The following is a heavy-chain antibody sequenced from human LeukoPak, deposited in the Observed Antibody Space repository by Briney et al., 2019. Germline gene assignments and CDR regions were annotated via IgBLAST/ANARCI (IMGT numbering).Heavy chain of an antibody. CDR3: ARVRQATTSNRYFDY. D-gene: IGHD5-24*01. Sequence: GGSLRLSCAASGFTFSDYYMSWIRQAPGKGLEWVSYISSSGSTIYYADSVKGRFTISRDNAKNSLYLQMNSLRAEDTAVYYCARVRQATTSNRYFDYWGRGTLVTVSS. CDR1: GFTFSDYY. J-gene: IGHJ4*02. CDR2: ISSSGSTI. V-gene: IGHV3-11*04.